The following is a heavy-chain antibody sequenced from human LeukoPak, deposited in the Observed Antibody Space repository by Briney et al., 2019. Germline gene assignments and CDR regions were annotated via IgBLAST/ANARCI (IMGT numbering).Heavy chain of an antibody. CDR1: GYTFTSYG. CDR3: ARSRGGDCYSCAFDI. V-gene: IGHV1-18*01. CDR2: ISAYNGNT. D-gene: IGHD2-21*02. J-gene: IGHJ3*02. Sequence: ASVKVSCKASGYTFTSYGITWVRQAPGQGLEWMGWISAYNGNTNYAQKLQGRVTMTTDTSTSTAYMELRSLRSDDTAVYYCARSRGGDCYSCAFDIWGPGTMVTVSS.